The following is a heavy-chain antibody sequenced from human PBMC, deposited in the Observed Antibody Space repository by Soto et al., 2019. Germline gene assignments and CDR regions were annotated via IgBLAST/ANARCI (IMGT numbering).Heavy chain of an antibody. J-gene: IGHJ4*02. CDR2: IFHSGNT. CDR1: GGSISSGSYS. V-gene: IGHV4-30-2*01. D-gene: IGHD3-10*01. CDR3: ARGNYGSGGLCFDY. Sequence: QLLESGSGLVEPSQTRSLTCGVSGGSISSGSYSWSWIRQPPGKGLEWIGYIFHSGNTYYNPSLKSRVTISLDKSKNQFSLNLSFVTAADTAVYYCARGNYGSGGLCFDYWGQGTLVTVSS.